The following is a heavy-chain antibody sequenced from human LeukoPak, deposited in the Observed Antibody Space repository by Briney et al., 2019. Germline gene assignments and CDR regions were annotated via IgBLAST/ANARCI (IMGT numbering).Heavy chain of an antibody. D-gene: IGHD3-3*01. V-gene: IGHV3-53*01. Sequence: PSETLSLTCAASGFTVDSNYLSWVRQAPGKGLEWVSTIYTGGNTYYAASVKGRFTISRDNSKNTLYLQMNSLRAEDTAVYYCAREHDLEGMDVWGQGTTVTVSS. J-gene: IGHJ6*02. CDR3: AREHDLEGMDV. CDR2: IYTGGNT. CDR1: GFTVDSNY.